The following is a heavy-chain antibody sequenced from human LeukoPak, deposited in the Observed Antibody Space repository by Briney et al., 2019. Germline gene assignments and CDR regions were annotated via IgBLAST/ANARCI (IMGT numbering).Heavy chain of an antibody. CDR2: IRQDGSDK. J-gene: IGHJ3*02. D-gene: IGHD3-22*01. V-gene: IGHV3-7*03. CDR3: ARARWRFTMIGPHDAFDI. Sequence: GSLRLSCAGSGFNFYSYYMDWVRQAPGKGLGWVANIRQDGSDKYYVDSVKGRFTISRDNANNSLYLQLNSLRAEDTAVYYCARARWRFTMIGPHDAFDIWGQGTMVTVSS. CDR1: GFNFYSYY.